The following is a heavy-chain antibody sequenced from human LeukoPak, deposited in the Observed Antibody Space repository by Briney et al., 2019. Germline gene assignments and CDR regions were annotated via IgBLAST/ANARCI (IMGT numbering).Heavy chain of an antibody. CDR1: GFTVSSNY. D-gene: IGHD1-26*01. V-gene: IGHV3-53*01. Sequence: GGSLRLSCAASGFTVSSNYMSWVRQAPGKGLEWVSVIYSGGSTYYADSAKGRFTISRDNSKNTLYLQMNSLRAEDTAVYYCARDGPVGATNLDYWGQGTLVTVSS. CDR2: IYSGGST. CDR3: ARDGPVGATNLDY. J-gene: IGHJ4*02.